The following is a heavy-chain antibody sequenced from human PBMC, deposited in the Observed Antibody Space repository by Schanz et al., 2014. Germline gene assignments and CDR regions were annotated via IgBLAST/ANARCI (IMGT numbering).Heavy chain of an antibody. V-gene: IGHV3-11*05. CDR2: ISHNSHYT. CDR1: GFTFSDHY. CDR3: ARGRGYSGGHFDY. J-gene: IGHJ4*01. Sequence: QVQLVESGGGVVQPGRSLRLSCAGSGFTFSDHYMAWIRQAPGKGLEWVSYISHNSHYTNYADSVKGRFTISRDTAENSVYLQMNSLRAEDTAVYYCARGRGYSGGHFDYWGHGTLVTVSS. D-gene: IGHD2-15*01.